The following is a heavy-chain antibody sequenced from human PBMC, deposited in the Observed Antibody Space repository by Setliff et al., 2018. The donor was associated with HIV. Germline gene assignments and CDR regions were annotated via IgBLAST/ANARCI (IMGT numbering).Heavy chain of an antibody. CDR2: INWNGGST. CDR3: VRDKWLVPDTFDI. CDR1: GFTFEDYG. Sequence: GGSLRLSCAVSGFTFEDYGMSWVRQAPGKGLEWVSGINWNGGSTGYVDSVKGRFTISRDNAKNSLYLQMNSLRAEDMALYYCVRDKWLVPDTFDIWGKGQWSPSPQ. J-gene: IGHJ3*02. D-gene: IGHD6-19*01. V-gene: IGHV3-20*04.